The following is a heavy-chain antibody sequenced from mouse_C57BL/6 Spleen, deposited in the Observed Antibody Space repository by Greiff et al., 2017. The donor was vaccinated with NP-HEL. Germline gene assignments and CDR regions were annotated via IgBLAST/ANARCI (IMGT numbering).Heavy chain of an antibody. J-gene: IGHJ3*01. CDR1: GYTFTSYW. Sequence: VQLQQPGAELVMPGASVKLSCKASGYTFTSYWMHWVKQRPGQGLEWIGEIDPSDSYTNYNQKFKGKSTLTVDKSSSTAYMQLSSLTSEDSAVYYCARGGGYDGKWFAYWGQGTLVTVSA. D-gene: IGHD2-2*01. CDR3: ARGGGYDGKWFAY. CDR2: IDPSDSYT. V-gene: IGHV1-69*01.